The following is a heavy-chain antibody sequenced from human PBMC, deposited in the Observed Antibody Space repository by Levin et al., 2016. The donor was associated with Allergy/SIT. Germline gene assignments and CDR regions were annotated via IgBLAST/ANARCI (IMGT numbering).Heavy chain of an antibody. D-gene: IGHD3-22*01. J-gene: IGHJ6*02. V-gene: IGHV4-31*02. CDR2: IYYSGST. CDR3: ASVVTGYYYYGMDV. Sequence: WIRQPPGKGLEWIGYIYYSGSTYYNPSLKSRVTISVDTSKNQFFLKLSSVTAADTAVYCCASVVTGYYYYGMDVWGQGTTVTVSS.